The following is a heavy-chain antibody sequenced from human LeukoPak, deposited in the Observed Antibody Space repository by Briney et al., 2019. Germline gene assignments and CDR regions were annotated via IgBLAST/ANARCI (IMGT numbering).Heavy chain of an antibody. V-gene: IGHV4-34*01. Sequence: SETLSLTCAVYGGSFSGYYWSWIRQPPGKGLEWIGEVNHSGSTHYNPSLKSRVTISVDTSKNQFSLKLSSVTAADTAVYFCARKGPAYFYDSGSYRLYYFDYWGQGTLVTVSS. CDR2: VNHSGST. CDR3: ARKGPAYFYDSGSYRLYYFDY. D-gene: IGHD3-10*01. J-gene: IGHJ4*02. CDR1: GGSFSGYY.